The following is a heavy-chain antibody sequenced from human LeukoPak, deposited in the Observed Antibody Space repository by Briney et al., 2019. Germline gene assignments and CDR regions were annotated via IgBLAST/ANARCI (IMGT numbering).Heavy chain of an antibody. D-gene: IGHD3-10*01. CDR3: AKTPHLMTGRGVDFYYLDV. V-gene: IGHV3-23*01. CDR2: ITGRGGGT. CDR1: GFSFSSYV. Sequence: PGGSLTLSCAASGFSFSSYVMSWVRQAPGKGLEWVSGITGRGGGTFYADSVKGRFTISRDNSKNTLYLQMNSLRAEDTASYYCAKTPHLMTGRGVDFYYLDVWGKGTTVTVSS. J-gene: IGHJ6*03.